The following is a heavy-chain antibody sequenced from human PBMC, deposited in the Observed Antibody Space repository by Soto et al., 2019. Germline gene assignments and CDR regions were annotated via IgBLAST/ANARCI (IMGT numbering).Heavy chain of an antibody. D-gene: IGHD3-16*02. CDR3: ARDQGEGYYDYIWGSYRYTLNFDY. J-gene: IGHJ4*02. CDR1: GFTFSSYS. Sequence: GGSLRLSCAASGFTFSSYSMNWVRQAPGKGLEWVSSISSSSSYIYYADSVKGRFTISRDNAKNSLYLQMNSLRAEDTAVYYCARDQGEGYYDYIWGSYRYTLNFDYWGQGTLVTVSS. CDR2: ISSSSSYI. V-gene: IGHV3-21*01.